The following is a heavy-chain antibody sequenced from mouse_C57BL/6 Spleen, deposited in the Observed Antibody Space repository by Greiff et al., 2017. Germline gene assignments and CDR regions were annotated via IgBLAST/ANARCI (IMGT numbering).Heavy chain of an antibody. J-gene: IGHJ4*01. CDR3: ARSDYEYAMDY. Sequence: QVQLQQPGAELVMPGASVKLSCKASGYTFTSYWMHWVKQRPGQGLEWIGEIDPSDSYTNYNQKFKGKSTLTVDKSSSTAYMQLSSLTSEDSAVDYCARSDYEYAMDYWGQGTSVTVSS. D-gene: IGHD2-4*01. V-gene: IGHV1-69*01. CDR1: GYTFTSYW. CDR2: IDPSDSYT.